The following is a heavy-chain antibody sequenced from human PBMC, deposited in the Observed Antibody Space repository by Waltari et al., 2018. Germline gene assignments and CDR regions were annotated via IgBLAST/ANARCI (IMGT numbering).Heavy chain of an antibody. CDR2: INPNSGGT. CDR1: GYTFPGYF. J-gene: IGHJ3*01. CDR3: ATWRENAFDV. D-gene: IGHD1-1*01. V-gene: IGHV1-2*05. Sequence: QLPLVHSGAEMKKRGASVEVDCEASGYTFPGYFIHWVRQAPGQGLEWMGRINPNSGGTNYAQKFQGRVTLTRDKSINTAYMDLSRLTSDDTGMYYCATWRENAFDVWGQGTMVTVST.